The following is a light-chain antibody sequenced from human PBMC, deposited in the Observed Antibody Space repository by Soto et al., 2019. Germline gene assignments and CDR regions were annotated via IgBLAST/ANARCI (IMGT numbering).Light chain of an antibody. CDR2: GAS. V-gene: IGKV3-20*01. J-gene: IGKJ1*01. CDR3: QQYVTSPWA. CDR1: QSVSNSF. Sequence: EIVLTQAPGTLSLSPGERATLSCRASQSVSNSFLAWYQHKPGQAPRLLIYGASNRATGIPDRFSGSGSGTDFTLTISRLEPEDFAVYYWQQYVTSPWAFGQGTKVEI.